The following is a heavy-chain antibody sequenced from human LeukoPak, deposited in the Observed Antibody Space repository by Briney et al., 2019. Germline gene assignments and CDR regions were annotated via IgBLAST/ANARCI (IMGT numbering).Heavy chain of an antibody. CDR1: GYRFISNY. V-gene: IGHV1-2*02. J-gene: IGHJ4*02. Sequence: ASVKVSCKASGYRFISNYIQWVRQAPGLGPEWMGWMHPGNGDTRYAEKFQGRVTMTRDTSINTAYMDLTSLRSDDTAVYYCAREGSYCVGGDCYSFDFWGQGTLITVSS. CDR3: AREGSYCVGGDCYSFDF. D-gene: IGHD2-21*02. CDR2: MHPGNGDT.